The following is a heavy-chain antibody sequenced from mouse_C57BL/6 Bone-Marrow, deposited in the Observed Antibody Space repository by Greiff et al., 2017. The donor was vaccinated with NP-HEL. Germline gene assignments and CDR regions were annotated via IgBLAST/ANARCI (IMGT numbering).Heavy chain of an antibody. CDR1: GYSITSGYY. CDR2: ISYDGSN. J-gene: IGHJ2*01. D-gene: IGHD2-1*01. Sequence: EVHLVESGPGLVKPSQSLSLTCSVTGYSITSGYYWNWIRQFPGNKLEWMGYISYDGSNNYNPSLKNRISITRDTSKNQFFLKLNSVTTEDTATYYCARGYYGNYLYYFDYWGQGTTLTVSS. CDR3: ARGYYGNYLYYFDY. V-gene: IGHV3-6*01.